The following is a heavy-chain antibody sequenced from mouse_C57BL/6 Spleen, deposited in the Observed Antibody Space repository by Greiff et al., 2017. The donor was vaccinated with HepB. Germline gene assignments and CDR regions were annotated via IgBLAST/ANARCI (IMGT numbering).Heavy chain of an antibody. CDR3: ARSRTVFYAMDY. CDR1: GFTFSDYG. J-gene: IGHJ4*01. CDR2: ISSGSSTI. V-gene: IGHV5-17*01. Sequence: DVKLVESGGGLVKPGGSLKLSCAASGFTFSDYGMHWVRQAPEKGLEWVAYISSGSSTIYYADTVKGRFTISRDNAKNTLFLQMTSLRSEDTAMYYCARSRTVFYAMDYWGQGTSVTVSS. D-gene: IGHD1-1*01.